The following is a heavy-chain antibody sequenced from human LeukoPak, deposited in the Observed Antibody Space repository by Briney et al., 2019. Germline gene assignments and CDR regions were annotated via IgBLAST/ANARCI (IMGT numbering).Heavy chain of an antibody. CDR2: VVGNGGTT. CDR1: GFTFTTYT. V-gene: IGHV3-64*01. CDR3: ARERAFYYFDY. Sequence: GGSLRLSGAASGFTFTTYTILWVRQAPGQGLEYVSTVVGNGGTTYYANDVKGRFTISRDNSKNTVYLQMGSLRAEDTAVYYCARERAFYYFDYWGQGALVTVSS. J-gene: IGHJ4*02.